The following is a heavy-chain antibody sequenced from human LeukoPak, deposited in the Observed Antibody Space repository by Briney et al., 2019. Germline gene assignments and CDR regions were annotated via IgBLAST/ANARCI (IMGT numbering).Heavy chain of an antibody. CDR3: ARGGRQQQLVYGMDV. Sequence: SETLSLTCAVYGGSFSGYYWSWIRQPSGKGLAWIGEINHSGSTNYNPSLKSRVTISVDTSKNQFSLKLSSVTAADTAVYYCARGGRQQQLVYGMDVWGQGTTVTVSS. V-gene: IGHV4-34*01. CDR2: INHSGST. D-gene: IGHD6-13*01. CDR1: GGSFSGYY. J-gene: IGHJ6*02.